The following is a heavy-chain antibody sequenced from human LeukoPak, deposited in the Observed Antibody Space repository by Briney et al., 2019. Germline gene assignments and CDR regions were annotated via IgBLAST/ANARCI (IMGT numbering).Heavy chain of an antibody. CDR1: GGSISSSSYY. D-gene: IGHD4-17*01. Sequence: SETLSLTCTVSGGSISSSSYYWGWIRQPPGKGLEWIGSIYYSGSTYYNPSLKSRVTISVDTPKNQFSLKLSSVTAADTAVYYCARPLDYGDPLFDYWGQGTLVTVSS. CDR3: ARPLDYGDPLFDY. CDR2: IYYSGST. J-gene: IGHJ4*02. V-gene: IGHV4-39*01.